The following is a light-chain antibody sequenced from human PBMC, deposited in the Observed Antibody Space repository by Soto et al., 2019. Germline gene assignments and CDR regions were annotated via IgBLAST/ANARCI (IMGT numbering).Light chain of an antibody. V-gene: IGLV8-61*01. CDR1: SGSVSGSHY. J-gene: IGLJ2*01. CDR3: ALYVGSGISI. Sequence: QTVVTQEPSFSVSPGGTVTLTCGLSSGSVSGSHYPSWYQQTPGHPPRTLIYSTNARSSGVPDRFSGSILGKKGALTITGAQADDESDYYCALYVGSGISIFGGGTKVTVL. CDR2: STN.